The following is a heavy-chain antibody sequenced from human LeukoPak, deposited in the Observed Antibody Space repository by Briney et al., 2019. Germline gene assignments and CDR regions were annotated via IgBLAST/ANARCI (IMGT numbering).Heavy chain of an antibody. CDR3: ARDLSGYGLDY. CDR2: INPSGGST. D-gene: IGHD5-12*01. J-gene: IGHJ4*02. V-gene: IGHV1-46*01. CDR1: GYTFTSYY. Sequence: ASVKVSCKASGYTFTSYYMHWVRQAPGQGLEWMGIINPSGGSTSYAQKFQGRVTMTRDTSTSTVYMELNSLRAEDTAVYYCARDLSGYGLDYWGQGTLVTVSS.